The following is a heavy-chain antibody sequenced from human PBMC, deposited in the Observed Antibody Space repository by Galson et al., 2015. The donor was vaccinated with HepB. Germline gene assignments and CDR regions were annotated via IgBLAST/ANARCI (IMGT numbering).Heavy chain of an antibody. Sequence: SLRLSCAASGFTFTIYGMHWVRQAPGKGLEWVATIFYDGTNKYYADSVEGRFTISRDNSKNTLYLQMNSLRPEDTAVYYCERELDSGDDFAYTGEGFDSWGQGTLVTVSS. CDR1: GFTFTIYG. CDR3: ERELDSGDDFAYTGEGFDS. CDR2: IFYDGTNK. J-gene: IGHJ4*02. D-gene: IGHD2-21*02. V-gene: IGHV3-33*01.